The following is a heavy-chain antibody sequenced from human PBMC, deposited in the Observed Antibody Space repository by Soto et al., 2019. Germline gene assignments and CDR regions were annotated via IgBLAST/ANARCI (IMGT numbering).Heavy chain of an antibody. D-gene: IGHD3-3*01. Sequence: SETLSLTCAVSGGSFSGYYWSWIRQPPGKGLEWIGAINHSGSTNYNPPLKSRVTISVDTSKNQFSLKLSSVTAADTAVYYCASDTYYDFWWGQGTLVTVSS. CDR1: GGSFSGYY. CDR3: ASDTYYDFW. CDR2: INHSGST. J-gene: IGHJ4*02. V-gene: IGHV4-34*01.